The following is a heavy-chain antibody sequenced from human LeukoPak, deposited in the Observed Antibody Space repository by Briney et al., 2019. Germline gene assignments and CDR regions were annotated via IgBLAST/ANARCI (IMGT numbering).Heavy chain of an antibody. V-gene: IGHV1-18*01. CDR1: GYTFTSYG. D-gene: IGHD1-26*01. J-gene: IGHJ4*02. Sequence: ASVKVSCKASGYTFTSYGISWVRQAPGQGLEWMGWISAYNGNTNYAQKLQGRVTMTTDTSTSTGYMGLRSLRSDDTAVYYCARGDVIVGATTNDYWGQGTLVTVSS. CDR3: ARGDVIVGATTNDY. CDR2: ISAYNGNT.